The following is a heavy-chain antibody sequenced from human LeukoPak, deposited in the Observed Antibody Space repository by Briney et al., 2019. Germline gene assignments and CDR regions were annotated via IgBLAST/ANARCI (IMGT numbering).Heavy chain of an antibody. CDR2: IYSGGST. J-gene: IGHJ4*02. CDR3: ARDGGFGELSFDY. Sequence: GGSLRLSCAASGFTVSSNYMSWVRQAPGKELEWVSVIYSGGSTYYADSVKGRFTISRDNSKNTLYLQMNSLRAEDTAVYYCARDGGFGELSFDYWGQGTLVTVSS. V-gene: IGHV3-66*01. CDR1: GFTVSSNY. D-gene: IGHD3-10*01.